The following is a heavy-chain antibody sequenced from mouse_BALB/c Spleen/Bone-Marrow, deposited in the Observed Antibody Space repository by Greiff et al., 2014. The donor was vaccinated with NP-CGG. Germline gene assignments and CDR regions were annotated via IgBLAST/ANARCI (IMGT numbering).Heavy chain of an antibody. J-gene: IGHJ2*01. CDR3: VRAARTFDY. V-gene: IGHV14-3*02. Sequence: EVQLQQSGAELVKPGASVKLSCTASGFNIKDTYIHWVKQRPEQGLEWIERIDPANADTKYGPKFQGKATITADTSSNTVYLQFISLTSEDTAIYYCVRAARTFDYWGQGTTLTVSS. D-gene: IGHD3-1*01. CDR2: IDPANADT. CDR1: GFNIKDTY.